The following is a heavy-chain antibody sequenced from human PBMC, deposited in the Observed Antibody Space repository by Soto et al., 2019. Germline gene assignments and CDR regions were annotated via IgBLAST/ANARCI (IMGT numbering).Heavy chain of an antibody. Sequence: AGGSLRLSCAAAGFTFRSYAMNWVRQAPGKGLEWVSRITGSGVTTYYANSVKGRFTISRDNSNNTLSLQMNSLRAEDTAVYYCAKDLLHTYSYDSSGFFDYWGQGTLVTVSS. D-gene: IGHD3-22*01. J-gene: IGHJ4*02. CDR2: ITGSGVTT. CDR1: GFTFRSYA. V-gene: IGHV3-23*01. CDR3: AKDLLHTYSYDSSGFFDY.